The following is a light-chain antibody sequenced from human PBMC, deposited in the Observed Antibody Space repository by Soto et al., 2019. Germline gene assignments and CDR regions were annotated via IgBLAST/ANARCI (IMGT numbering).Light chain of an antibody. J-gene: IGLJ1*01. CDR3: TSYTRDTPLYV. CDR1: SSDVGTYNY. V-gene: IGLV2-14*01. CDR2: EVS. Sequence: QSVLTQPASVSGSPGQSITISCTGTSSDVGTYNYVSWYQHHPGKAPKLIIYEVSNRPSGVSNRFSGSKSGSTASLTISGLQAEDEADYHCTSYTRDTPLYVFGTGTKVTVL.